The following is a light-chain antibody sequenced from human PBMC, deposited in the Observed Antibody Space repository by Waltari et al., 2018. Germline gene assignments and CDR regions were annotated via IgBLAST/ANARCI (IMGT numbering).Light chain of an antibody. Sequence: QSGLNQPASVSGPPGQAITISCTATSSDVGNYNLVTWYQQYPVKAPKLRVYEVTKRTSGVSDRFSGSKSGNTASLTIYGLQSEDEADYYCCSYAGLGIYVFGTGTKVTVL. CDR1: SSDVGNYNL. J-gene: IGLJ1*01. CDR3: CSYAGLGIYV. CDR2: EVT. V-gene: IGLV2-23*02.